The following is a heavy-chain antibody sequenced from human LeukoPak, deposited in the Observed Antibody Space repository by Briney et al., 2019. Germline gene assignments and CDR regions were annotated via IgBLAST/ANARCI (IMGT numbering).Heavy chain of an antibody. Sequence: SVKVSCKASGGTFSSYAISWVRQAPGQGLEWMGGIIPIFGTANYAQKFQGRVTITADKSTSTAYMELSSLRSEGTAVYYCARGHSYYGSGSPDDWGQGTLVTVSS. CDR3: ARGHSYYGSGSPDD. V-gene: IGHV1-69*06. CDR1: GGTFSSYA. CDR2: IIPIFGTA. J-gene: IGHJ4*02. D-gene: IGHD3-10*01.